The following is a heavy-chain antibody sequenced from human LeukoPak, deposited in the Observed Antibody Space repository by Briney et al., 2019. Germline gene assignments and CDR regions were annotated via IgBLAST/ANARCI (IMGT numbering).Heavy chain of an antibody. Sequence: ASVKVSCKASGYTFTSYYMHWVRQAPGQGLEWMGIINPSGGSTSYAQKLQGRVTMTRDTSTSTVYMELSSLRSEDTAVYYCARDQVAEDGNNWFDPWGQGTLVTVSS. J-gene: IGHJ5*02. CDR2: INPSGGST. CDR3: ARDQVAEDGNNWFDP. CDR1: GYTFTSYY. D-gene: IGHD6-19*01. V-gene: IGHV1-46*01.